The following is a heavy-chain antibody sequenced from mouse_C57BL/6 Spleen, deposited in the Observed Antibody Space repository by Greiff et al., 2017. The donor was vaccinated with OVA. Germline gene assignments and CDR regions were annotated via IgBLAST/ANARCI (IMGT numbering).Heavy chain of an antibody. D-gene: IGHD1-1*01. J-gene: IGHJ4*01. CDR1: GFSLTSYG. Sequence: QVQLQQSGPGLVQPSQSLSITCTVSGFSLTSYGVHWVRQSPGKGLEWLGVIWRGGSTDYNAAFMSRLSITKDNSKSQVFFKMNSLQADDTAIYYCAKQITTVVATRYYAMDYWGQGTSVTVSS. CDR3: AKQITTVVATRYYAMDY. V-gene: IGHV2-5*01. CDR2: IWRGGST.